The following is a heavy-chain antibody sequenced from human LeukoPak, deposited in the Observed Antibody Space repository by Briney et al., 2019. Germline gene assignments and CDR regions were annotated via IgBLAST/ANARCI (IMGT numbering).Heavy chain of an antibody. CDR3: ARDLGDSSGYYSGFDY. D-gene: IGHD3-22*01. CDR2: IGSSGSTI. Sequence: GGSLRLSCAASGFTFSDYYMSWIRQAPGKGLEWVSYIGSSGSTIYYADSVKGRFTISRDNAKNSLYLQMNSLRAEDTAVYYCARDLGDSSGYYSGFDYWGQGTLVTVSS. CDR1: GFTFSDYY. J-gene: IGHJ4*02. V-gene: IGHV3-11*01.